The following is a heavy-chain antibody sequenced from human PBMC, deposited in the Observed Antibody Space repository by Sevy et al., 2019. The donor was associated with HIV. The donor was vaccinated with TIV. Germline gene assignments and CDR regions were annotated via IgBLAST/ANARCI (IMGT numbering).Heavy chain of an antibody. CDR3: AREGCTKPHDY. J-gene: IGHJ4*02. V-gene: IGHV3-23*01. Sequence: GGSLRLSCAASGFTFSKYSMSWVRQPPGKGLEWVSTLSFGCGQINYADSVKGRLTISRDNSKSSVYLQMNNLRPEDTAVYYCAREGCTKPHDYWGQGILVTVSS. D-gene: IGHD2-8*01. CDR1: GFTFSKYS. CDR2: LSFGCGQI.